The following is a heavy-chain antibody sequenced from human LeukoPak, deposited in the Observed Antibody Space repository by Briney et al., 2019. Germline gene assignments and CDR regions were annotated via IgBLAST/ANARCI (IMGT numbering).Heavy chain of an antibody. CDR2: INPSGGST. Sequence: GASVKVSCKASGYTFTSYYMHWVRQAPGQGLEWMGIINPSGGSTSYAQKFQGRVTMTRDTSTSTVYMEMSSLRSEDTAVYYCARVRSRVCGAFDIWGQGTMVTVSS. V-gene: IGHV1-46*01. D-gene: IGHD3-16*01. CDR1: GYTFTSYY. J-gene: IGHJ3*02. CDR3: ARVRSRVCGAFDI.